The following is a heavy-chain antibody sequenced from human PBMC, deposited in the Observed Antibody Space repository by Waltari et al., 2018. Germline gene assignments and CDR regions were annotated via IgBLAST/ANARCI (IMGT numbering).Heavy chain of an antibody. V-gene: IGHV4-4*02. CDR2: VYHSGKT. J-gene: IGHJ4*02. D-gene: IGHD2-2*01. Sequence: QVQLQESGQGLVKPSGTLSLTCAVSGDSISGNYWWSWVRQSPEKGLEWIGQVYHSGKTHYNPSLQSRVTISVDKPKNQFSLNLNSVTAADTAVYYCAGDRAIGLFFDYWGREPWSPSPQ. CDR3: AGDRAIGLFFDY. CDR1: GDSISGNYW.